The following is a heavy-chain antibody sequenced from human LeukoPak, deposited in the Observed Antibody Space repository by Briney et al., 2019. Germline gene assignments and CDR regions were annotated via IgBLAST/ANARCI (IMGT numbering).Heavy chain of an antibody. J-gene: IGHJ4*02. V-gene: IGHV3-33*01. Sequence: GGSLRLSCAASGFTFSSYGMHWVRQAPGKGLEWVAVIWYDGSNKYYADSVKGRFTISRDNSKNTLYLQMNSLRAEDTAVYYCARDRRGTGPPIYYFDYWGQGTLVTVSS. D-gene: IGHD1-14*01. CDR3: ARDRRGTGPPIYYFDY. CDR2: IWYDGSNK. CDR1: GFTFSSYG.